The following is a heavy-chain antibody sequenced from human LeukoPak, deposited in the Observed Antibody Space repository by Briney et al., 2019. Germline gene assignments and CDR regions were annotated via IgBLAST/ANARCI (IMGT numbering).Heavy chain of an antibody. J-gene: IGHJ2*01. V-gene: IGHV4-59*01. D-gene: IGHD5-24*01. Sequence: SETLSLTCTVSGGSISSYYWSWIRQPPGKGLEWIGYIYYSGSTNYNPSLKSRVTISVDTSKNQFSLKLSSVTAVDTAVYYCARGGDGYTKHRYFDLWGRGTLVTVSS. CDR3: ARGGDGYTKHRYFDL. CDR2: IYYSGST. CDR1: GGSISSYY.